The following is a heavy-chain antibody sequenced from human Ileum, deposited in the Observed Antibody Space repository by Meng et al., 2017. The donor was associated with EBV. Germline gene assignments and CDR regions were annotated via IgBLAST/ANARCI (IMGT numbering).Heavy chain of an antibody. D-gene: IGHD6-19*01. CDR3: ARDGIGWYPGDY. V-gene: IGHV3-30*03. CDR2: ISPDGI. J-gene: IGHJ4*02. Sequence: VQLVGSGGGVVQPGTSLRGSCAASGLSLSNYGMHWVRQAPGKGLEWVALISPDGIWYPESVKGRFTVSRDNSKNTFYLQMNSLRFEDTAVYYCARDGIGWYPGDYWGRGTLVTVSS. CDR1: GLSLSNYG.